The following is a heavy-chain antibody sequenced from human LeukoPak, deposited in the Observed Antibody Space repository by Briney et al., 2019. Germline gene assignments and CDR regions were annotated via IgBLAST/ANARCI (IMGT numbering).Heavy chain of an antibody. D-gene: IGHD2-8*01. V-gene: IGHV1-2*02. Sequence: GASVKVPRKASGYTFTGYYMHWVRQAPGQGLEWMGWINPNSGGTNYAQKFQGRVTMTRDTSISTAYMELSRLRSDDTAVYYCARDHSLLMGYAFFYFWGQGTLVTVSS. CDR1: GYTFTGYY. CDR2: INPNSGGT. CDR3: ARDHSLLMGYAFFYF. J-gene: IGHJ4*02.